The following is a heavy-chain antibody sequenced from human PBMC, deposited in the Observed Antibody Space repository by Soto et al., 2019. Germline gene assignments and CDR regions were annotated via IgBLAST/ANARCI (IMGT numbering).Heavy chain of an antibody. D-gene: IGHD6-19*01. Sequence: PSETLSLTCTVSGGSISSSSYYWGWIRQPPGKGLEWIGSIYYSGSTYYNPSLKSRVTISVDTSKNQFSLKLSSVTAADTAVYYCAKMRVDSSGWYWDYWGQGTLVTVSS. CDR2: IYYSGST. J-gene: IGHJ4*02. CDR3: AKMRVDSSGWYWDY. V-gene: IGHV4-39*01. CDR1: GGSISSSSYY.